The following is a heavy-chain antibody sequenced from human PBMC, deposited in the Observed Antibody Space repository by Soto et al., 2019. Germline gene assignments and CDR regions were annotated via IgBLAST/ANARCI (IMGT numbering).Heavy chain of an antibody. J-gene: IGHJ5*02. Sequence: EVQLLESGGGLVQPGGSLRLSCAASGFTFSNYAMSWVRQAPGKGLEWVSAVSGSGGNTYYADSVRGRFTISRDKSKNTLYLQMNSLRAEDMDIYFCARCTVDKLVTRYWCTCFDPWGQGTLVTVYS. D-gene: IGHD2-8*02. CDR1: GFTFSNYA. CDR3: ARCTVDKLVTRYWCTCFDP. CDR2: VSGSGGNT. V-gene: IGHV3-23*01.